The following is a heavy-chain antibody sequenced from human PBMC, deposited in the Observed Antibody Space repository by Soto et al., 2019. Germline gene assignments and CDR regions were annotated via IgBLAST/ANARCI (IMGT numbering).Heavy chain of an antibody. J-gene: IGHJ4*02. CDR3: ARVGYGDYESYFDY. D-gene: IGHD4-17*01. Sequence: PSETLSLTCTVSGGSISSYYWSWIRQPPGKGLEWIGYIYYSGSTNYNPSLKSRVTISVDTSKNQFSLKLSSVTPEDTAVYYCARVGYGDYESYFDYWGQGTLVTVSS. V-gene: IGHV4-59*12. CDR1: GGSISSYY. CDR2: IYYSGST.